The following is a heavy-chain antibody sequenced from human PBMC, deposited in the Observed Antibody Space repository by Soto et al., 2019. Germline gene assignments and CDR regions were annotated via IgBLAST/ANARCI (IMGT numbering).Heavy chain of an antibody. J-gene: IGHJ6*02. D-gene: IGHD1-26*01. Sequence: GGSVKVSCKASGYTFTAYYVPWVRQAPGQGLEWMGWTNPNSGDTYRAQRVQGRVTMNRDTSIGTAYMELRGLTSDDTAEYYCAKGGAIVAAGTRVYLYNAMDVWGQGTTVTVSS. CDR3: AKGGAIVAAGTRVYLYNAMDV. CDR2: TNPNSGDT. CDR1: GYTFTAYY. V-gene: IGHV1-2*02.